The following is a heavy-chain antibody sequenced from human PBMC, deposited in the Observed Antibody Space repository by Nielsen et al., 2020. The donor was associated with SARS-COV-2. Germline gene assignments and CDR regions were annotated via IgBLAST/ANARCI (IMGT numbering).Heavy chain of an antibody. D-gene: IGHD6-19*01. J-gene: IGHJ5*02. Sequence: SETLSFTCTASGGPISSYYWSGSRQPPGKGLEWIGYIYYSGSTNYNPSLKSRVTISVDTSKNQFSLKLSSVTAADTAVYYCARDNSSGWGSSTGTRWFDPWGQGTLVTVSS. CDR2: IYYSGST. V-gene: IGHV4-59*13. CDR1: GGPISSYY. CDR3: ARDNSSGWGSSTGTRWFDP.